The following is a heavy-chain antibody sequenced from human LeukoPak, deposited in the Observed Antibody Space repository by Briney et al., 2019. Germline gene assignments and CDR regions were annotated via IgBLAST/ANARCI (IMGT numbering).Heavy chain of an antibody. CDR2: ISSSNTI. CDR3: ARRSLRGYCSSTSCYHFDY. J-gene: IGHJ4*02. D-gene: IGHD2-2*01. CDR1: GFTFSSYS. Sequence: GGSLRLSCAASGFTFSSYSMNWVRQAPGKGLEWVSYISSSNTIYYADSVKGRFTISRDNAKNSLFLQMNSLRAEDTAVYYCARRSLRGYCSSTSCYHFDYWGQGTLVTVSS. V-gene: IGHV3-48*01.